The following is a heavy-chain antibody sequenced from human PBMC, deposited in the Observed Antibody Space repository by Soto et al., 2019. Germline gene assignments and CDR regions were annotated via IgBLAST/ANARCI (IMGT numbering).Heavy chain of an antibody. CDR1: GFTFSSYA. CDR3: AKSTSRRGYCSGGSCPKVGAFDI. D-gene: IGHD2-15*01. V-gene: IGHV3-23*01. Sequence: GGSLRLSCAASGFTFSSYAMSWVRQAPGKGLEWVSAISGSGGSTYYADSVKGRFTISRDNSKNTLYLQMNSLRAEDTAVYYCAKSTSRRGYCSGGSCPKVGAFDIWGQGTMVTV. CDR2: ISGSGGST. J-gene: IGHJ3*02.